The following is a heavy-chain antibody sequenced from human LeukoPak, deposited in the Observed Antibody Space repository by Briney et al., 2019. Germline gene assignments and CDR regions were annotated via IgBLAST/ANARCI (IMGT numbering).Heavy chain of an antibody. CDR1: EYSFPNYC. J-gene: IGHJ4*02. Sequence: GESLKISCKHSEYSFPNYCIGWVRQMPGKGLEWMVIIYPDDSDTRYSLSFQGQVTISAGESISTAYLQWSSLKASDTAMYYCAIGRGGQQLGDYWGQGTLVTVSS. V-gene: IGHV5-51*01. D-gene: IGHD6-13*01. CDR3: AIGRGGQQLGDY. CDR2: IYPDDSDT.